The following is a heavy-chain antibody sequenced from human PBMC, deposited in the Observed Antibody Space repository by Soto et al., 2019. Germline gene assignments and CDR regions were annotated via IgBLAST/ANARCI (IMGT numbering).Heavy chain of an antibody. CDR3: ARDGVGTGYYSGMDV. CDR2: IYHSGST. V-gene: IGHV4-4*02. Sequence: SETLSLTCAVSGGSISSSNWWGWVRQPPGKGLEWIGEIYHSGSTNYNPSLKSRVTISVDKSKNQFSLKLSSVTAADTAVYYCARDGVGTGYYSGMDVWGQGTTVTVSS. CDR1: GGSISSSNW. J-gene: IGHJ6*02. D-gene: IGHD2-8*02.